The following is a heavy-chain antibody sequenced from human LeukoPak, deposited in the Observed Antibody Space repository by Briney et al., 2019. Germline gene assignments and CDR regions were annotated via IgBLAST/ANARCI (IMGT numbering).Heavy chain of an antibody. J-gene: IGHJ6*03. CDR3: ARGPTYCSSTSCWFGGIYYYYYMDV. CDR1: GGTFSSYA. V-gene: IGHV1-8*03. CDR2: MNPNSGNT. D-gene: IGHD2-2*01. Sequence: VASVKVSCKASGGTFSSYAINWVRQATGQGLEWMGWMNPNSGNTGYAQKFQGRVTITRNTSISTAYMELSSLRSEDTAVYYCARGPTYCSSTSCWFGGIYYYYYMDVWGKGTTVTVSS.